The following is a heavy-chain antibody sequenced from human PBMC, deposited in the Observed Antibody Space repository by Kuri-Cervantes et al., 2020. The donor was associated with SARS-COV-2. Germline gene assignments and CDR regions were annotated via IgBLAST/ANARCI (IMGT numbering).Heavy chain of an antibody. Sequence: SETLSLTCTVSGGSINIANYYWSWVRQPPGMGLEWIGHIYYSGNTYYNPSLKSRVSMSVDTSKNQFSLKLSAVTAADTAVYYCASPIIVGATDYWGQGILVTVSS. CDR1: GGSINIANYY. J-gene: IGHJ4*02. CDR2: IYYSGNT. CDR3: ASPIIVGATDY. D-gene: IGHD1-26*01. V-gene: IGHV4-30-4*08.